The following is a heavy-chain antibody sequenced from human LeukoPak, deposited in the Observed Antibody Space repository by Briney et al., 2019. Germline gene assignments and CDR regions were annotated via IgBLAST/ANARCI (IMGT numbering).Heavy chain of an antibody. CDR1: GFDFATSW. CDR3: SRGGSPSLN. Sequence: GGSLRLSCAASGFDFATSWMHWVRQAPGKGLVWVSRIRGDGTLTNYADSVKGRFTISRDNTKNTLYLQMDSLRADDMAVYYCSRGGSPSLNWGQGTMVTVSS. V-gene: IGHV3-74*01. CDR2: IRGDGTLT. D-gene: IGHD5-12*01. J-gene: IGHJ4*02.